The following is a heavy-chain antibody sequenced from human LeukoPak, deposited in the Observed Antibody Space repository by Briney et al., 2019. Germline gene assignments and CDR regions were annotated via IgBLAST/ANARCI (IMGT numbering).Heavy chain of an antibody. CDR3: AIHGGGTIRIEAFDV. CDR1: GFTVSSNY. Sequence: PGGSLRLSCAASGFTVSSNYMSWVRQAPGKGLEWVSVIYSGGSTYYADSVKGRFTISRNNSKNTLYLQMNNLRDEDTALYYCAIHGGGTIRIEAFDVWGQGTMVTISS. J-gene: IGHJ3*01. D-gene: IGHD3-3*01. V-gene: IGHV3-53*01. CDR2: IYSGGST.